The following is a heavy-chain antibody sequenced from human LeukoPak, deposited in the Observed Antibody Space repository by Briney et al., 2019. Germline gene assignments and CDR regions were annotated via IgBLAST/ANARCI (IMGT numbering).Heavy chain of an antibody. J-gene: IGHJ5*02. CDR3: ARDRSSSWFDYNWFDP. Sequence: PGGSLRLSCAASGFTFSSYSMNWVRQAPGKGLEWVSSISSSSSYIYYADSVKGRFTISRDNAKNSLYLQMNSLRAEDTAAYCCARDRSSSWFDYNWFDPWGQGTLVTVSS. D-gene: IGHD6-13*01. CDR2: ISSSSSYI. CDR1: GFTFSSYS. V-gene: IGHV3-21*01.